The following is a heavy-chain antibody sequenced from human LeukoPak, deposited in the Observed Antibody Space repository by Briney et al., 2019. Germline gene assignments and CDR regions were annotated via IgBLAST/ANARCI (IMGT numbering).Heavy chain of an antibody. D-gene: IGHD6-25*01. J-gene: IGHJ4*02. CDR1: KFTFKNYG. V-gene: IGHV3-33*01. Sequence: GGFLRLSCAASKFTFKNYGMHWVRQAPGKGLEWVGVIWYDGSNKYYADSVQGRFTISRDNSKNMLYLQMDSLRVEDTAVYYCTRDAAASFDYWGQGTLVTVSS. CDR3: TRDAAASFDY. CDR2: IWYDGSNK.